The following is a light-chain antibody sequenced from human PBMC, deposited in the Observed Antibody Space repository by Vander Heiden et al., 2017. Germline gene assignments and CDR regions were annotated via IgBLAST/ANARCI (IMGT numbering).Light chain of an antibody. CDR3: SSYTSSSTIV. V-gene: IGLV2-14*03. CDR1: SSDIGRYNF. CDR2: DVS. Sequence: QSALTQPASVSGSPGQSITLSCPGSSSDIGRYNFVSGYQQHPGKAPKLMIFDVSNRPSGVSNRFSGSKSGNTASLTISGLQAEDEADYYCSSYTSSSTIVFGTGTKVTVL. J-gene: IGLJ1*01.